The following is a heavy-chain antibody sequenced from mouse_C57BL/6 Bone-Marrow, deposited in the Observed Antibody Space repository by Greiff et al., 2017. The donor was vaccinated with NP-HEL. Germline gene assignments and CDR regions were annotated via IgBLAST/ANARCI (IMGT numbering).Heavy chain of an antibody. D-gene: IGHD1-1*01. CDR3: ARGCSYVGWYFDV. Sequence: VQLQQSGAELVKPGASVKLSCTASGFNINDYYMHWVKQRTEQGLEWIGRIDPEDGGTKYAQKFKGKATLTADTSSNTAYLQLSSLTSEDTAVYYGARGCSYVGWYFDVWGTGTTVTVSS. CDR2: IDPEDGGT. V-gene: IGHV14-2*01. J-gene: IGHJ1*03. CDR1: GFNINDYY.